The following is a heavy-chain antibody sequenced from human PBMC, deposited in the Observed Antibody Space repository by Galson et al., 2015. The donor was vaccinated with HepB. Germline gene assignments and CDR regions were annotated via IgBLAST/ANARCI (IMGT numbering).Heavy chain of an antibody. V-gene: IGHV3-21*01. CDR1: GFTFSSYS. J-gene: IGHJ3*02. D-gene: IGHD6-19*01. CDR2: ISSSSSYI. CDR3: ASTTSLDIAVAGTGSAFDI. Sequence: SLRLSCAASGFTFSSYSMNWVRQAPGKGLEWVSFISSSSSYIYYADSVKGRFTISRDNAKNSLYLQMNSLRAEDTAVYYCASTTSLDIAVAGTGSAFDIWGQGTMVTVSS.